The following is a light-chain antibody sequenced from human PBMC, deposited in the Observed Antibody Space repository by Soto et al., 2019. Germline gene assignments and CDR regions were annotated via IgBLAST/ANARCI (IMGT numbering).Light chain of an antibody. CDR2: DVS. V-gene: IGLV2-14*01. CDR3: SSYTTSNTRQIV. CDR1: SKDNGSYNY. J-gene: IGLJ1*01. Sequence: QSVLTQPASVSGSPGQSITISCNGTSKDNGSYNYVSWYQQHPGKAPKFMIYDVSNRPSGVSNRFSGPKSGNTASLTISGLQAEDEADYYCSSYTTSNTRQIVFGTGTKVTVL.